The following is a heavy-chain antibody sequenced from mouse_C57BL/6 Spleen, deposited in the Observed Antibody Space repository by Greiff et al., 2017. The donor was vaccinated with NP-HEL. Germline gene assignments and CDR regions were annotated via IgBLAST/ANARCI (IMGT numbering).Heavy chain of an antibody. Sequence: VQLQQSGPELVKPGDSVKISCKASGYSFTGYFMTWVMQSHGKSLEWIGRINPYNGDTFYNQKFKGKATLTVDKSSSTAHMELRSLTSEDSAVYYCARGIYYYGSSHYFDYWGQGTTLTVSS. CDR3: ARGIYYYGSSHYFDY. CDR2: INPYNGDT. J-gene: IGHJ2*01. V-gene: IGHV1-20*01. CDR1: GYSFTGYF. D-gene: IGHD1-1*01.